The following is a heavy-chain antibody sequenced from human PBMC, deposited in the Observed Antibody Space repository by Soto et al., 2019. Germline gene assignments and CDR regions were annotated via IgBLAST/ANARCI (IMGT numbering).Heavy chain of an antibody. CDR3: ATDPGHYHLKIEL. D-gene: IGHD1-26*01. J-gene: IGHJ4*02. CDR2: ITNNGGST. CDR1: GFTFSNYA. Sequence: GGSLRLSCSASGFTFSNYAIHWARQAPGKGLEYVAAITNNGGSTYYADSMKGRFTISRDNSKSTVFLQMSSLRPEDNAISYCATDPGHYHLKIELWGRGTLVTVSS. V-gene: IGHV3-64D*06.